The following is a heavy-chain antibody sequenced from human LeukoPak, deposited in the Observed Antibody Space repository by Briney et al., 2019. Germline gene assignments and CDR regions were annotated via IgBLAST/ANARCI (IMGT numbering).Heavy chain of an antibody. J-gene: IGHJ4*02. V-gene: IGHV3-23*01. CDR1: GLTPSSCA. D-gene: IGHD6-19*01. Sequence: PGGSLRLSCAASGLTPSSCAMSWVRQAPGKGLEWFSAISGSGDSTYYADSVKGRFTISRDNSKSMLYLQMNSLRAEDTATYYCAARPTSAAVAPSDFWGQGTLVTVSS. CDR2: ISGSGDST. CDR3: AARPTSAAVAPSDF.